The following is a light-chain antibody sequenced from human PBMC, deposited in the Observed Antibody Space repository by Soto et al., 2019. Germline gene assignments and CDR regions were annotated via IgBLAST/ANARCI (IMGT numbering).Light chain of an antibody. J-gene: IGKJ4*01. CDR3: QQYRSAPPALT. V-gene: IGKV1-39*01. CDR1: QSISSC. CDR2: AAS. Sequence: DIQMTQSPSSLSASVGDRVTITCRASQSISSCLTWYQQKPGKAPKLLIYAASSLQSGVPSRFSGSGSGTEFTLTISRLKPEAFALYYCQQYRSAPPALTFGGGTRVDIK.